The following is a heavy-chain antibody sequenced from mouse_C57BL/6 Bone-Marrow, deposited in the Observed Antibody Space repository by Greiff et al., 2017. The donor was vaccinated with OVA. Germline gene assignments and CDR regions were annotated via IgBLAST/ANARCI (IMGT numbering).Heavy chain of an antibody. CDR2: IYPRDGST. Sequence: QVQLKQSDAELVKPGASVKISCKVSGYTFTDHTIHWMKQRPEQGLEWIGYIYPRDGSTKYNEKFKGKATLTADKSSSTAYMQLNSLTSEDAAVYFCARRRDYYGSRTSYYAMDYWGQGTSVTVSS. D-gene: IGHD1-1*01. CDR3: ARRRDYYGSRTSYYAMDY. V-gene: IGHV1-78*01. J-gene: IGHJ4*01. CDR1: GYTFTDHT.